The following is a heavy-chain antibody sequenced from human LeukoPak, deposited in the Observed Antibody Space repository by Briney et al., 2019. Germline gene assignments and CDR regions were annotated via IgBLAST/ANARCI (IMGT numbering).Heavy chain of an antibody. V-gene: IGHV3-7*04. J-gene: IGHJ4*02. CDR3: ARGDAFSGDH. CDR1: GFSFTNFW. CDR2: IHPEGNEK. Sequence: PGGSLRLSCAVSGFSFTNFWMSWVRQAPGWGLEWVANIHPEGNEKYHVESVKGRFTISRDNTKNLLFLQMNGLRVEDTAVYYCARGDAFSGDHWGQGTLVTVSS.